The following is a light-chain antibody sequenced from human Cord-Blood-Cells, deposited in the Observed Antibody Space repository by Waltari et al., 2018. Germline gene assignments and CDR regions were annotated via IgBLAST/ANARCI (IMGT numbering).Light chain of an antibody. CDR1: SSDAGGYNY. CDR2: DVS. V-gene: IGLV2-14*03. J-gene: IGLJ3*02. Sequence: QSALTQPAPVSGSPGQSITISCTGTSSDAGGYNYVSWYQQHPGKAPKLMIYDVSNRPSGVSNRFSGSKSGNTASLTISGLQAEDEADYYCSSYTSSSTLVFGGGTKLTVL. CDR3: SSYTSSSTLV.